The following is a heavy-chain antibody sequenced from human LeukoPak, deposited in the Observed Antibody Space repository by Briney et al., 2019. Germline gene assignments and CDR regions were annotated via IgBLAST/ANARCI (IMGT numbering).Heavy chain of an antibody. CDR3: ARAVYAIGLFDY. D-gene: IGHD2-8*01. CDR2: IIPILGIA. Sequence: SVKVSCKASGGTFSSYAISWVRQAPGQGLEWMGRIIPILGIANYAQKFQGRVTITADKSTSTAYMELSSMRSEDTAVYYCARAVYAIGLFDYWGQGTLVTVSS. CDR1: GGTFSSYA. J-gene: IGHJ4*02. V-gene: IGHV1-69*04.